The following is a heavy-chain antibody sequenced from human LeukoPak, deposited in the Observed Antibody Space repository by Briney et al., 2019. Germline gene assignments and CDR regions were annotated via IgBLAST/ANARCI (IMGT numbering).Heavy chain of an antibody. D-gene: IGHD6-13*01. Sequence: SGPTLVNPTQTLTLTCTFSGLSLSTSGVGVGWIRQPPGKALEWLVLTYWDDDKRYTPSLKSRPTITKDTSKNQVVLTMTNMDPVDTATYYCAHRTAGSYFDYWGQGTLVTVSS. J-gene: IGHJ4*02. CDR1: GLSLSTSGVG. V-gene: IGHV2-5*02. CDR2: TYWDDDK. CDR3: AHRTAGSYFDY.